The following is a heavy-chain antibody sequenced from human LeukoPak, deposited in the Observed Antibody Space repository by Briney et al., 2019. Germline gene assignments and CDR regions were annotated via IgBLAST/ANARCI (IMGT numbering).Heavy chain of an antibody. J-gene: IGHJ4*02. CDR1: GFTFSSYA. CDR3: ARALTSAAAGTFYFDY. D-gene: IGHD6-13*01. CDR2: ISYDGSNK. V-gene: IGHV3-30*04. Sequence: PGRSLRLSCAASGFTFSSYAMHWVRQAPGKGLEWVAVISYDGSNKYYADSVKGRFTISRDNSKSTLYLQMNSLRAEDTAVYYCARALTSAAAGTFYFDYWGQGTLVTVSS.